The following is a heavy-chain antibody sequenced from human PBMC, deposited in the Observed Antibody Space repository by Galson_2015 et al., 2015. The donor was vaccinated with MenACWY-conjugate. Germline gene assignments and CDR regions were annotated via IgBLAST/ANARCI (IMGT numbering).Heavy chain of an antibody. CDR3: ASRPVGTILY. D-gene: IGHD3-3*01. CDR2: ITPGDGNN. Sequence: QSGAEVTKPGESLTISCKASGYTFSNYWIGWVRQMPGKGLEWMGIITPGDGNNLITPPFQGQVTISADMSINTAYLHWSSLKASDSAIYYRASRPVGTILYWGQGTLVTVSS. V-gene: IGHV5-51*03. CDR1: GYTFSNYW. J-gene: IGHJ4*02.